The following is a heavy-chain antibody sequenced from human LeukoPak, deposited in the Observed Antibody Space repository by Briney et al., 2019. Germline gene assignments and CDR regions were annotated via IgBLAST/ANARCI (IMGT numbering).Heavy chain of an antibody. CDR1: GFTFRTYW. CDR3: ARGSWSADGTSIDY. Sequence: PGGSLRLSCAASGFTFRTYWMNWVRQAPGKGLVWVSRIKSDGSSRSYADSVKGRFTISRDNAANTLYLQMNSLRAEDTAVYYCARGSWSADGTSIDYWGQASLVSDCS. D-gene: IGHD6-13*01. V-gene: IGHV3-74*01. J-gene: IGHJ4*02. CDR2: IKSDGSSR.